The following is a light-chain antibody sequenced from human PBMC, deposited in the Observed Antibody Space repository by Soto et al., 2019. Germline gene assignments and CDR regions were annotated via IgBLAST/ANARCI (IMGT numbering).Light chain of an antibody. V-gene: IGLV4-69*01. Sequence: QSVLTQSPSASASLGASVKLTCTLSSGHSSNVIAWHQQQPERGPRYLMKLNSDGSHIKGDGIPDRFSGSSSGTERYLTISSLQSEDEADYYCQTWNAGVRVFGGGTKVTVL. CDR1: SGHSSNV. CDR3: QTWNAGVRV. CDR2: LNSDGSH. J-gene: IGLJ3*02.